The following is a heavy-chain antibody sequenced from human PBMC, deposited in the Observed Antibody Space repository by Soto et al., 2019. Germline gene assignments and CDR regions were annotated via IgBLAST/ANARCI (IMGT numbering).Heavy chain of an antibody. Sequence: GASVKVSCKASGYTFTSYAIHWVRQAPGHRLEWLGWINAGNGNTKYAQKLQGRVTMTTDTSTSTAYMELRSLRSDDTAVYYCARESGRYFDWLFRQTTPDRDAFDIWGQGTMVTVSS. V-gene: IGHV1-18*01. CDR1: GYTFTSYA. CDR2: INAGNGNT. CDR3: ARESGRYFDWLFRQTTPDRDAFDI. J-gene: IGHJ3*02. D-gene: IGHD3-9*01.